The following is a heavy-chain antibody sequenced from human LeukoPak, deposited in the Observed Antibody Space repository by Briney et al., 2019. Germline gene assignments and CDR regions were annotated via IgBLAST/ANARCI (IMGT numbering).Heavy chain of an antibody. V-gene: IGHV1-46*01. CDR2: INCSGGST. D-gene: IGHD4-17*01. CDR3: ARAYADYVNTFDY. Sequence: GASVKVSCKASGYSFTSYYMHWVRQAPGQGLEWMGIINCSGGSTSNAEKFQGRVTMTRDTSTTTVYMELSSLRSEDTAVYYCARAYADYVNTFDYWGQGTPVTVSS. J-gene: IGHJ4*02. CDR1: GYSFTSYY.